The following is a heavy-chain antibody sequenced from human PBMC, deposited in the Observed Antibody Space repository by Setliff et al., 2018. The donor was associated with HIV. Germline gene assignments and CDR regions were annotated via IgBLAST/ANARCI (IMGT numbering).Heavy chain of an antibody. CDR1: GGSISSITHY. Sequence: SETLSLTCTVSGGSISSITHYWGWFRRPPGKGLECIGTVYYTGTTYYNSSLESRVTISVDTSRNQFSLKLYSVTAADTAVYYCARIFGFTTASYARGNDYWGRGTLVTVS. D-gene: IGHD3-16*01. J-gene: IGHJ4*02. CDR2: VYYTGTT. V-gene: IGHV4-39*01. CDR3: ARIFGFTTASYARGNDY.